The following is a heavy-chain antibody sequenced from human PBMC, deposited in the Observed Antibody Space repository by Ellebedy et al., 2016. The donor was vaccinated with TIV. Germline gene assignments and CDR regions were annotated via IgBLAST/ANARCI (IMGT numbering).Heavy chain of an antibody. J-gene: IGHJ5*02. Sequence: GGSLRLSCAASGFSFSGYWMHWVRQAPGKGLLWVSRIVGDGSDTKYAESVKGRFTISRDNAKNTLYLQMNSLGADDTAVYYCAKSRGRGVGLDPWGQGTLVTVAS. CDR1: GFSFSGYW. D-gene: IGHD3/OR15-3a*01. CDR3: AKSRGRGVGLDP. CDR2: IVGDGSDT. V-gene: IGHV3-74*01.